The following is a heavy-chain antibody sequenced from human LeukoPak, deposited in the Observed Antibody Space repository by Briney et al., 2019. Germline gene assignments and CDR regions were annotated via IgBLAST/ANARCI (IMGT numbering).Heavy chain of an antibody. J-gene: IGHJ4*02. CDR3: ARGVVIAPQTFDY. CDR2: IYYSGST. D-gene: IGHD2-21*01. V-gene: IGHV4-59*01. Sequence: KSSETLSLTCTVSGESISGFYWTWTRQPPGKGLEWIGYIYYSGSTNYNPSLKSRVTISVDTSKNQFSLKLSSVTAADTAVYYCARGVVIAPQTFDYWGQGTLVTVSS. CDR1: GESISGFY.